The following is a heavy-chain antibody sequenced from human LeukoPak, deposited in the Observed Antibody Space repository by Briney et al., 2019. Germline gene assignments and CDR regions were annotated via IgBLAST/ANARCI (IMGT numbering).Heavy chain of an antibody. CDR3: ARGGYGGGYGGRNSGVIDS. CDR2: INPNGGGT. CDR1: GYTFTGYY. D-gene: IGHD4-23*01. V-gene: IGHV1-2*02. J-gene: IGHJ4*02. Sequence: ASVKVSCKASGYTFTGYYIHWVRQARGQGLEWMGWINPNGGGTNYAQKFQGRVTMTRDTSISTAYMELNRLTSDDTDVYYCARGGYGGGYGGRNSGVIDSWGQGTLVTVSS.